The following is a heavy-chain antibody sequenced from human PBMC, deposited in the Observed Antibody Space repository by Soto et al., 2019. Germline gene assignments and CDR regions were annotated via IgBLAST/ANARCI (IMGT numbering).Heavy chain of an antibody. J-gene: IGHJ6*02. D-gene: IGHD2-2*01. Sequence: PSETLSLTCTVSGGSISSGDYYWSWIRQPPGKGLEWIGYIYYSGSTYYNPSLKSRVTISVDTSKNQFSLKLSSVTAAYTAVYYCARYSPTSRWNYYYYVMDVWGQGTTVIVSS. CDR3: ARYSPTSRWNYYYYVMDV. CDR2: IYYSGST. V-gene: IGHV4-30-4*01. CDR1: GGSISSGDYY.